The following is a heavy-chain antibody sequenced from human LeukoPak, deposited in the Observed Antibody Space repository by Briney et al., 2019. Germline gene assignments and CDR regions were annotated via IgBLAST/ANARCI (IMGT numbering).Heavy chain of an antibody. D-gene: IGHD3-22*01. Sequence: PGGSLRLSCAASGFTFSSYSMNWVRQAPGKGLEWVSSISSSSSYIYYADSVKGRFTISRDNAKNSLYLRMNSLRAEDTAVYYCARNYYDSSGYPRKADYWGQGTLVTVSS. CDR2: ISSSSSYI. CDR3: ARNYYDSSGYPRKADY. J-gene: IGHJ4*02. V-gene: IGHV3-21*01. CDR1: GFTFSSYS.